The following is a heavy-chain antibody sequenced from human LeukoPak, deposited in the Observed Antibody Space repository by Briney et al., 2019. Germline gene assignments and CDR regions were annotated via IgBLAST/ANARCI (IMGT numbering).Heavy chain of an antibody. CDR2: IYPGDSDT. J-gene: IGHJ5*02. CDR1: GYSFTSYW. V-gene: IGHV5-51*01. Sequence: GESLKISCKGSGYSFTSYWIGWVRQMPGKGLEWMGIIYPGDSDTRYSPSFQGQVTISADKSISTAYLQWCSLKASDTAMYYCARGKIGVRGVIITTTNWFDPWGQGTLVTVSS. CDR3: ARGKIGVRGVIITTTNWFDP. D-gene: IGHD3-10*01.